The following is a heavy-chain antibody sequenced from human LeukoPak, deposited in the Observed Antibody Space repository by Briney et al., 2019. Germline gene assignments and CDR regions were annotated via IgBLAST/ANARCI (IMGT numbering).Heavy chain of an antibody. CDR1: GGSFSGYY. V-gene: IGHV4-34*01. CDR2: INHSGST. J-gene: IGHJ4*02. Sequence: SETLSLTCAVYGGSFSGYYWSWIRQPPGKGLEWIGEINHSGSTNYNPSLKSRVTISVDTSKNQFSLKLSSVTAADTAVYYCARAPYCSTSCYKGYGEFDYWGQGTLVTVSS. CDR3: ARAPYCSTSCYKGYGEFDY. D-gene: IGHD2-2*02.